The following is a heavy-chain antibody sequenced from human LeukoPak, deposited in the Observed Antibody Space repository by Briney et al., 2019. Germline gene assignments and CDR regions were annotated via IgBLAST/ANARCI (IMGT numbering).Heavy chain of an antibody. D-gene: IGHD3-9*01. Sequence: ASETLSLTCTVSGGSISSYYWSWIRQPPGKGLEWIGYIYYSGSTNYNPSLKSRVTISVDTSKNQFSLKLSSVTAADTAVYYCARGFYGILTGYSLDYWGQGTLVTVSS. J-gene: IGHJ4*02. CDR1: GGSISSYY. CDR2: IYYSGST. CDR3: ARGFYGILTGYSLDY. V-gene: IGHV4-59*01.